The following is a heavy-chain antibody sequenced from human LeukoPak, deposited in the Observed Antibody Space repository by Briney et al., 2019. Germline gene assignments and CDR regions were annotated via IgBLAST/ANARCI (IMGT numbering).Heavy chain of an antibody. V-gene: IGHV3-66*02. J-gene: IGHJ4*02. CDR1: GFTVSSNY. Sequence: GGSLRLSCAASGFTVSSNYMSWVRQAPGKGLEWVSVIYSGGSTNYADSVKGRFTISRDNSKNTLYLQMNSLRAEDTAVYYCARDPVAGEPGKGKPKDYWGQGTLVTVSS. D-gene: IGHD1-14*01. CDR3: ARDPVAGEPGKGKPKDY. CDR2: IYSGGST.